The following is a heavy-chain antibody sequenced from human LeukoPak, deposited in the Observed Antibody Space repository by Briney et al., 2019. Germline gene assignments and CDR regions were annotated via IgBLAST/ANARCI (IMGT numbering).Heavy chain of an antibody. D-gene: IGHD6-19*01. J-gene: IGHJ4*02. V-gene: IGHV3-23*01. CDR2: ISGSGSST. CDR1: GFTFSNAW. Sequence: PGGSLRLSCAASGFTFSNAWMSWVRQAPGKGLEWVSGISGSGSSTYYADSVKGRFTISRDNSKNTLYVQMNSLRAGDTAVYFCAKMPVSYSSGWTNFDYWGQGTLVTVSS. CDR3: AKMPVSYSSGWTNFDY.